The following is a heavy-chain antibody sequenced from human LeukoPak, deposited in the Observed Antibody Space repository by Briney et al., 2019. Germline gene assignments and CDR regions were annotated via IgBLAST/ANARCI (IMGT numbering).Heavy chain of an antibody. V-gene: IGHV4-59*10. CDR1: GFTFSTYW. CDR3: ARSSGHDFDY. CDR2: IYPSGST. Sequence: GSLRLSCAASGFTFSTYWMTWVRQAPGKGLEWVGRIYPSGSTDYNASLKSRVTMSVDTSKKQFSLKLNSVTAADTAVYYCARSSGHDFDYWGQGILVTVSS. J-gene: IGHJ4*02. D-gene: IGHD5-12*01.